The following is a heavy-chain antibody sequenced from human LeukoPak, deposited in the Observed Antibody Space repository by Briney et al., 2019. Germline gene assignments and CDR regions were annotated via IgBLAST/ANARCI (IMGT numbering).Heavy chain of an antibody. V-gene: IGHV3-66*02. CDR1: GFTVGSNY. CDR3: AGNNYASGTFLVY. J-gene: IGHJ4*02. Sequence: GGSLRLSCAASGFTVGSNYMNWVRQAPPKGFDWGSSIYSGWSTDYADSVKGRFTISRDSSKNTVYLQMISLRSDDTAVYFCAGNNYASGTFLVYWGQGTLVTVSS. CDR2: IYSGWST. D-gene: IGHD3-10*01.